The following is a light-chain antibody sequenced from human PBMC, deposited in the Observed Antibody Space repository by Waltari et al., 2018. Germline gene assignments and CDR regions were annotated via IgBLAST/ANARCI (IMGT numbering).Light chain of an antibody. CDR1: TSNIEAGYD. CDR2: GTN. J-gene: IGLJ2*01. CDR3: QSYDTTLSVV. V-gene: IGLV1-40*01. Sequence: QSVLTQPPSVSGAPGQRVSISCPGSTSNIEAGYDVHWYQQGPGKAPTLTIYGTNTRPVGVPDRVFGCQYGPSASLAIIGLQAEDKGDSYCQSYDTTLSVVFGGGTKLTVL.